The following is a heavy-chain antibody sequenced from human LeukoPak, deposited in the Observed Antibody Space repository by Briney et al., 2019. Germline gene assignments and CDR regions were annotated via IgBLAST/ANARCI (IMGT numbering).Heavy chain of an antibody. CDR3: ARGYYDFWSGYSFDY. V-gene: IGHV1-18*01. CDR1: GYTFTSYD. J-gene: IGHJ4*02. CDR2: ISAYNGNT. Sequence: GAPVKVSCKASGYTFTSYDINWVRQAPGQGLEWMGWISAYNGNTNYAQKLQGRVTMTTDTSTSTAYMELRSLRSDDTAVYYCARGYYDFWSGYSFDYWGQGTLVTVSS. D-gene: IGHD3-3*01.